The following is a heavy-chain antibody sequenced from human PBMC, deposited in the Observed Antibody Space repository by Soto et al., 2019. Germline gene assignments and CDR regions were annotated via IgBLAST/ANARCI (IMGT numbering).Heavy chain of an antibody. Sequence: SETLSLTCAVSGYSISSGYYWGWIRQPPGKGLEWIGSIYHSGSTYYNPSLKSRVTISVDTSKNQFSLKLSSVTAADTAVYYCAGVGTMIVVVINAFDIWGQGTMLTVSS. CDR1: GYSISSGYY. D-gene: IGHD3-22*01. CDR2: IYHSGST. V-gene: IGHV4-38-2*01. J-gene: IGHJ3*02. CDR3: AGVGTMIVVVINAFDI.